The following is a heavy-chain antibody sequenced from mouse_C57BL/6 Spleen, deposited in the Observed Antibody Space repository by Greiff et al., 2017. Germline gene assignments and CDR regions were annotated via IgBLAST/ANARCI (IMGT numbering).Heavy chain of an antibody. CDR3: ARPPYYYGSSYGYFDV. V-gene: IGHV1-53*01. CDR2: INPSNGGT. D-gene: IGHD1-1*01. Sequence: QVQLQQSGTELVKPGASVKLSCKASGYTFTSYWMHWVKQRPGQGLEWIGNINPSNGGTNYNEKFKSKATLTVDKSSSTAYMQLSSLTSEDSAVYYCARPPYYYGSSYGYFDVWGTGTTVTVSS. CDR1: GYTFTSYW. J-gene: IGHJ1*03.